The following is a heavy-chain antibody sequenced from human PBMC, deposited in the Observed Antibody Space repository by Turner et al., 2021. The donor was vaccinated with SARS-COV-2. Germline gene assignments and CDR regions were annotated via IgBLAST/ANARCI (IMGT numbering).Heavy chain of an antibody. D-gene: IGHD1-1*01. J-gene: IGHJ4*02. CDR3: GRDLSGRSDY. Sequence: EVQLVESGGGLVQPGGSLRLSFAVSGFTFSTYWMPWVRQAPGKGLVWVSRIDTDGSTTNYADSVKGRFTISRDNAKNTLYLQMNSLRAEDTAVYYCGRDLSGRSDYWGQGTLVTVSS. V-gene: IGHV3-74*01. CDR1: GFTFSTYW. CDR2: IDTDGSTT.